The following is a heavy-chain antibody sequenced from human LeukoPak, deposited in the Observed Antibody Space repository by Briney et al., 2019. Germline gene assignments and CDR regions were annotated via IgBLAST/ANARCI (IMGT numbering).Heavy chain of an antibody. J-gene: IGHJ3*02. CDR2: VSGSGNRT. CDR1: GFTLSSYA. CDR3: AKDLVAFDI. Sequence: GGSLRLSCADSGFTLSSYAISCVRQASGKGLECVSDVSGSGNRTHYADSVKGRYTISRDNSRNTLYLQMNSLRAEDTVVYYCAKDLVAFDIWGQGTMVTVSS. V-gene: IGHV3-23*01.